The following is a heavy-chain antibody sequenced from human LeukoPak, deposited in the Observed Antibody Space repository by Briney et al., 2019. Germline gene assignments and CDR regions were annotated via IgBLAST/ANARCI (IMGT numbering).Heavy chain of an antibody. J-gene: IGHJ4*02. V-gene: IGHV4-39*07. CDR2: IYYSGST. CDR1: GGSISSSSYY. CDR3: ARDQLAAAGTAPFDY. D-gene: IGHD6-13*01. Sequence: SETLSLTCTVSGGSISSSSYYWGWIRQPPGKGLEWIGSIYYSGSTYYNPSLKSRVTISVDTSKNQFSLKLSSVTAPDTAVYYCARDQLAAAGTAPFDYWGQGTLATVSS.